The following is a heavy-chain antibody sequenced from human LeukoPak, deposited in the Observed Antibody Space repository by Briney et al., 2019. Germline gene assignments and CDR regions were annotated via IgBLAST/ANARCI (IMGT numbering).Heavy chain of an antibody. V-gene: IGHV1-46*01. D-gene: IGHD5-18*01. CDR3: AREPGGARGYSYGYGYYYYMDV. Sequence: GASVKVSCKASGYTFTSYYMHWVRQAPGQGLEWMGIINPSGGSTSYAQKFQGRVTMTRDTSTSTVYMELSSLRSEDAAVYYCAREPGGARGYSYGYGYYYYMDVWGKGTTVTVSS. CDR2: INPSGGST. J-gene: IGHJ6*03. CDR1: GYTFTSYY.